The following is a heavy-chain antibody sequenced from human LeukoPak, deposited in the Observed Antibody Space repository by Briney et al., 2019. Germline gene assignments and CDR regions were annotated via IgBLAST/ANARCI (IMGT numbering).Heavy chain of an antibody. Sequence: GGSLRLSCAASGFTFSSYGMHWVRQAPGKGLEWVAFIRYDGSNKYYADSVKGRFTISRDNSKNTLYLQMNSLRAEDTAVYYCAKDPGFSGYGDYSFDYWGQGTLVTVSS. D-gene: IGHD4-17*01. CDR1: GFTFSSYG. J-gene: IGHJ4*02. V-gene: IGHV3-30*02. CDR2: IRYDGSNK. CDR3: AKDPGFSGYGDYSFDY.